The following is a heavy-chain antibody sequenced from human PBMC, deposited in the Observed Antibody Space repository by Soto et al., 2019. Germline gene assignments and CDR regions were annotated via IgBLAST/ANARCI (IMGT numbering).Heavy chain of an antibody. CDR1: GGTFSSYA. V-gene: IGHV1-69*13. CDR2: IIPIFGTA. CDR3: ARFFGHSSSSANYYYYGMDV. D-gene: IGHD6-6*01. Sequence: GASVKVSCKASGGTFSSYAISWVRQAPGQGLEWMGGIIPIFGTANYAQKFQGRVTITADESTSTAYMELSSLRSEDTAVYYCARFFGHSSSSANYYYYGMDVWGQGTTVTV. J-gene: IGHJ6*02.